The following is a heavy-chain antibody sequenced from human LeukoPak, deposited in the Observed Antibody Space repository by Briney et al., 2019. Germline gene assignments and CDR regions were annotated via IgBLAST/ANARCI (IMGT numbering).Heavy chain of an antibody. CDR2: IYSGHSDT. D-gene: IGHD6-13*01. V-gene: IGHV5-51*01. CDR1: GESSTSYW. CDR3: ARRRIAAAGTHFDY. J-gene: IGHJ4*02. Sequence: GESLKISCRGSGESSTSYWIGWGGRMPGKGLEGLGIIYSGHSDTRYRPSLQGQVNISADKSISTAYLQWSSLKASDTAMYYCARRRIAAAGTHFDYWGQGTLVTVSS.